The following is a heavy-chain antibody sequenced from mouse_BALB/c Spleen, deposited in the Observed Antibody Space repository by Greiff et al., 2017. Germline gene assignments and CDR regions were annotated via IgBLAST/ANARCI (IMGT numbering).Heavy chain of an antibody. J-gene: IGHJ4*01. V-gene: IGHV2-9*02. CDR2: IWAGGST. D-gene: IGHD3-1*01. CDR3: ARQLGLRNYAMDY. CDR1: GFSLTSYG. Sequence: VNVVESGPGLVAPSQSLSITCTVSGFSLTSYGVHWVRQPPGKGLEWLGVIWAGGSTNYNSALMSRLSISKDNSKSQVFLKMNSLQTDDTAMYYCARQLGLRNYAMDYWGQGTSVTVSS.